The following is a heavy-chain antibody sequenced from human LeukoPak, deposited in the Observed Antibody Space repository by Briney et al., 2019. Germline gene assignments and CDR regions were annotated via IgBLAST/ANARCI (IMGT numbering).Heavy chain of an antibody. Sequence: PSETLSLTCTVSGGSISSYYWSWIRQPPGKGLEGIGYIYYSGSTNYKPSLKSRVTISVDTSKNQFSLKLSSVTAADTAVYYCARGYYGSGFDPWGQGTLVTVSS. CDR3: ARGYYGSGFDP. J-gene: IGHJ5*02. D-gene: IGHD3-10*01. CDR2: IYYSGST. V-gene: IGHV4-59*12. CDR1: GGSISSYY.